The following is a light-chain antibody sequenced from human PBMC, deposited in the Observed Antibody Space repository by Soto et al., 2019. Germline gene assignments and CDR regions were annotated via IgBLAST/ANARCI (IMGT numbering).Light chain of an antibody. J-gene: IGKJ1*01. V-gene: IGKV1-5*03. Sequence: DIQMTQSPSTLSASVGDRGTITCRASQSISTWLAWYQQKAGKAPKLLIYKASILESGVPSRFSGSGSGTEFTLTISSRQPDDFATYYCQQYNTYWTFGQGTKVEI. CDR1: QSISTW. CDR3: QQYNTYWT. CDR2: KAS.